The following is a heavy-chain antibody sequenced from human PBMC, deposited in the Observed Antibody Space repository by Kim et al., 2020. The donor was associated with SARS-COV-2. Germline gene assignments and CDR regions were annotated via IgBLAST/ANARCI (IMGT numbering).Heavy chain of an antibody. CDR3: VRNLIHTSTWYFFDY. CDR2: IYPGDSDT. V-gene: IGHV5-51*01. CDR1: GYSFSSYW. J-gene: IGHJ4*02. Sequence: GESLKISCKGSGYSFSSYWIGWVRQMPGKGLEWVGIIYPGDSDTRYSPSFQGQVTISADKYLNTAYLQWSSLKASDTAMYFCVRNLIHTSTWYFFDYWGQGTLVTVS. D-gene: IGHD6-13*01.